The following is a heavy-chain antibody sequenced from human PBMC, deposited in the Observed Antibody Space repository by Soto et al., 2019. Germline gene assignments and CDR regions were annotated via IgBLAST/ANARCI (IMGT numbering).Heavy chain of an antibody. CDR1: GFTFSNYG. CDR2: SSFDVTNK. CDR3: AKDLSSGRFYFYMDV. V-gene: IGHV3-30*18. J-gene: IGHJ6*03. Sequence: QVQLVESGGGVVQPGRSLRLSCAASGFTFSNYGMHWVRQAPGKGLEWVAVSSFDVTNKYYADSVKGRFTVSRDNFNNTLYLQMSSLRAEDTAVYSCAKDLSSGRFYFYMDVWGKGTTVTVSS. D-gene: IGHD3-10*01.